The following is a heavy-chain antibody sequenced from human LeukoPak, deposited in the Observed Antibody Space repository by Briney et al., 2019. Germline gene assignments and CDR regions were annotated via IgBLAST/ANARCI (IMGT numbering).Heavy chain of an antibody. J-gene: IGHJ6*03. CDR3: ARRPAYGDRWYYYMDV. CDR1: GFTLDDYG. V-gene: IGHV3-20*04. CDR2: INWNGGST. Sequence: GGSLRLSCAASGFTLDDYGMSWVRQAPGKGLEWVSGINWNGGSTGYADSVKGRFTISRDNAKNSLYLQMNSLRAEDTALYYCARRPAYGDRWYYYMDVWGKGTTVTVSS. D-gene: IGHD4-17*01.